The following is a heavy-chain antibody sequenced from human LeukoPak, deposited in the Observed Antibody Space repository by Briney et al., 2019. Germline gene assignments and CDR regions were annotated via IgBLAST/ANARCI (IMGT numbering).Heavy chain of an antibody. CDR2: IYQSWST. Sequence: SETLSLTCAVSGYSISSGYYWGWIRQAPGKGLEWIGSIYQSWSTYYNPSLKSRVPISVDTSKNQLSLKVSSVTAADTAVYYCAREDIVVVHDAFDIWGQGTMVTVSS. J-gene: IGHJ3*02. D-gene: IGHD2-15*01. V-gene: IGHV4-38-2*02. CDR3: AREDIVVVHDAFDI. CDR1: GYSISSGYY.